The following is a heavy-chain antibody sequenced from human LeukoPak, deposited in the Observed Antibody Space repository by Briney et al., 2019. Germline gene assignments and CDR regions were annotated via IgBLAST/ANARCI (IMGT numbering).Heavy chain of an antibody. V-gene: IGHV3-23*01. CDR3: VKDPNGDYVGAFDM. J-gene: IGHJ3*02. D-gene: IGHD4-17*01. CDR2: ISRSGDTT. CDR1: RFTFSDAW. Sequence: GGSLRLSCVVSRFTFSDAWMSWVRQAPGKGLEWVSGISRSGDTTNYADSVKGRFTVARDNSKNTLYLQMNSLRVADTAVYYCVKDPNGDYVGAFDMWGQGTMVTVSS.